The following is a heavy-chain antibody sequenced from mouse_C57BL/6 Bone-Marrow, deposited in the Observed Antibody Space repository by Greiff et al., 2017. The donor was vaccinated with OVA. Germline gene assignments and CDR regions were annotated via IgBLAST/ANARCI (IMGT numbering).Heavy chain of an antibody. V-gene: IGHV1-19*01. CDR2: INPYNGGT. CDR3: ARDDTTVVGGY. D-gene: IGHD1-1*01. CDR1: GYTFTDYY. J-gene: IGHJ2*01. Sequence: VQLKQSGPVLVKPGASVKMSCKASGYTFTDYYMNWVKQSHGKSLEWIGVINPYNGGTSYNQKFKGKATLTVDKSSSTAYMELNSLTSEDSTVYYCARDDTTVVGGYWGQGTTLTVSS.